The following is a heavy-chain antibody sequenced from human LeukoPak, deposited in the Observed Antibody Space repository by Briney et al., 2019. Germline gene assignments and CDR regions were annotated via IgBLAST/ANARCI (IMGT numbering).Heavy chain of an antibody. V-gene: IGHV4-34*01. CDR3: ARRRWGSSGYYMD. CDR1: GGSFSGYY. CDR2: INHSGST. J-gene: IGHJ4*02. D-gene: IGHD3-22*01. Sequence: PSETLSLTCAVYGGSFSGYYWSWIRQPPGKVLEWIGEINHSGSTNYNPSLKSRVTISVDTSKNQFSLKLSSVTAADTAVYYCARRRWGSSGYYMDWGQGTLVTVSS.